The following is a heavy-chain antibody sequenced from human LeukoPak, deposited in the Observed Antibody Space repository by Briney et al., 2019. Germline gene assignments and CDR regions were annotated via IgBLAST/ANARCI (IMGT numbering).Heavy chain of an antibody. CDR2: IIPIFGTA. D-gene: IGHD3-22*01. V-gene: IGHV1-69*05. CDR1: GGTFSSYA. Sequence: GASVKVSCKASGGTFSSYAISWVRQAPGQGLEWMGRIIPIFGTANYAQKFQGRVTITTDESTSTAYMELSSLRCEDRAVYYCARDRVGYYDSSTQEPMDVWGKGTTVTVSS. J-gene: IGHJ6*03. CDR3: ARDRVGYYDSSTQEPMDV.